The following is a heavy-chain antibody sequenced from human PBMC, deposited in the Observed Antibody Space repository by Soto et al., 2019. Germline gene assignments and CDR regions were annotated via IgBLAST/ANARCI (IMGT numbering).Heavy chain of an antibody. D-gene: IGHD1-26*01. CDR2: IYWDDSK. CDR1: GFSLTTDRVG. J-gene: IGHJ4*02. V-gene: IGHV2-5*02. CDR3: AHAYGGRSLH. Sequence: QITLKESGPTLMKPTQTLTLTCTFSGFSLTTDRVGVGWIRQPPGEALEWLAVIYWDDSKNYRPSLESRLTITTDHSKNQVALTMTNTDSLHTATYYCAHAYGGRSLHGGQGTLVTVSS.